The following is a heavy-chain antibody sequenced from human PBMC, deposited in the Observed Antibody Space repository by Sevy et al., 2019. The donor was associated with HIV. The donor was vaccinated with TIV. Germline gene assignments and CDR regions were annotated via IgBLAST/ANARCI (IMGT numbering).Heavy chain of an antibody. D-gene: IGHD6-19*01. Sequence: GGCLRLSCAASGFTFSSYSMNWVRQAPGKGLEWVSSISSSSSYIYYADSVKGRFTISRDNAKNSLYLQMNSLRAEDTAVYYCARDCGPDSSGCVPYYYYMDVWGKGTTVTVSS. J-gene: IGHJ6*03. V-gene: IGHV3-21*01. CDR3: ARDCGPDSSGCVPYYYYMDV. CDR2: ISSSSSYI. CDR1: GFTFSSYS.